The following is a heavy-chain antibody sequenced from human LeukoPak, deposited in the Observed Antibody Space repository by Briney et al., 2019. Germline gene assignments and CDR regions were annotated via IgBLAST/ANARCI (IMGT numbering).Heavy chain of an antibody. D-gene: IGHD3-10*01. J-gene: IGHJ4*02. CDR2: INPNGGST. V-gene: IGHV1-46*01. Sequence: ASVKVSCKASGYTFTRYYMHWVRQAPGQGLEWMGIINPNGGSTSYAQKFQGRVTMTRDTSTSTVYMELRSLTSEDTAVYYCARAYYYGSGSYDWGQGTLVTVSS. CDR1: GYTFTRYY. CDR3: ARAYYYGSGSYD.